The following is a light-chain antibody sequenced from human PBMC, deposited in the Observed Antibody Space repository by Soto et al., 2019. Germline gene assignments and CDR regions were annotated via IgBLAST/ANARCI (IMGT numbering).Light chain of an antibody. J-gene: IGKJ5*01. CDR3: QQYDKWPPIT. Sequence: EIVMTQSPATLSVSPGERATLSCRASQSISSNLAWYQQKPGQGPRLLIHGASTRATGIPARFSGSGSGTEFTLTISSLQSEDFAVYYCQQYDKWPPITFGQGTRLEIK. CDR1: QSISSN. V-gene: IGKV3-15*01. CDR2: GAS.